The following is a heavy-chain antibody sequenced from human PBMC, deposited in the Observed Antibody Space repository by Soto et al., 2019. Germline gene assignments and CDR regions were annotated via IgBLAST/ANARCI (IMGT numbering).Heavy chain of an antibody. CDR3: ARLYSSSSRIYYYYGMDV. D-gene: IGHD6-6*01. V-gene: IGHV1-69*13. CDR2: IIPIFGTA. CDR1: GGSYSSYA. J-gene: IGHJ6*02. Sequence: TSVKVSCKASGGSYSSYAISWVRQAPGQGLEWMGGIIPIFGTANYAQKFQGRVTITADESTSTAYMELSSLRSEDTAVYYCARLYSSSSRIYYYYGMDVWGQGTTVTVSS.